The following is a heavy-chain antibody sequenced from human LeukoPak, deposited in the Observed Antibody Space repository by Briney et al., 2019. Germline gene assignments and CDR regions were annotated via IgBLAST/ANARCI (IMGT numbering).Heavy chain of an antibody. CDR2: ISGPGGHI. CDR3: AKATYCSSTSCYRRRLYYFDY. Sequence: GGSLRLSCAASGFTFSTFVMSWVRQTPGKGLEWVSAISGPGGHIYYADSVKGRFTISRDNSKNTLFLQMNSLRAEDTAVYYCAKATYCSSTSCYRRRLYYFDYWGQGTLVTVSS. V-gene: IGHV3-23*01. CDR1: GFTFSTFV. J-gene: IGHJ4*02. D-gene: IGHD2-2*01.